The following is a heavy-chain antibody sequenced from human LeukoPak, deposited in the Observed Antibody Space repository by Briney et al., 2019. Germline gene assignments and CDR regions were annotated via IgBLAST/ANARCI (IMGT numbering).Heavy chain of an antibody. CDR2: IYSTGST. J-gene: IGHJ4*02. D-gene: IGHD2-2*01. Sequence: PSETLSLTCTVSGGSISSSSYYWGCIRQPPGKGLECIGSIYSTGSTNYNPSLKSRVTMSVDTSRNQFSLRLSSVTAADTAVYYCARRISVPAAEEAYYFDYWGQGTLVTVSS. CDR3: ARRISVPAAEEAYYFDY. CDR1: GGSISSSSYY. V-gene: IGHV4-39*01.